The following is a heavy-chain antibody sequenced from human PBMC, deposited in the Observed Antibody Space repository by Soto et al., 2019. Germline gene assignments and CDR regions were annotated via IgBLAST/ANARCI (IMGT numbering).Heavy chain of an antibody. CDR3: ARESRGYYDS. CDR2: INHSGSA. J-gene: IGHJ4*02. Sequence: SETLSLTCAVYGDSFNNYFWTWIRQSPGKGLEWIGEINHSGSANYNPSLGSRVTISVDKSKKQFSLKLTSVTAAATAVYYCARESRGYYDSWAQEPWSPSPQ. CDR1: GDSFNNYF. V-gene: IGHV4-34*01.